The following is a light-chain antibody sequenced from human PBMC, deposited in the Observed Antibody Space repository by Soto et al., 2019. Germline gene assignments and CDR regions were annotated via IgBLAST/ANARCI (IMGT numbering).Light chain of an antibody. CDR2: DAS. V-gene: IGKV3-11*01. J-gene: IGKJ4*01. CDR3: QQRSSWPLT. Sequence: EIVLTQSPATLSLSPGESATLSCRASQSVSSYLAWYQQKPGQTPRLLIYDASNRATGIPARFSGSGSGTEFTHTISSLEPEDFAVYYCQQRSSWPLTFGGGTKVEI. CDR1: QSVSSY.